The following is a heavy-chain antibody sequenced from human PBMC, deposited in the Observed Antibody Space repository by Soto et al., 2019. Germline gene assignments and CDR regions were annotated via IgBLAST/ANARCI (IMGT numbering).Heavy chain of an antibody. V-gene: IGHV1-46*01. J-gene: IGHJ4*02. Sequence: QVQLVQSGAEVKKPGASVKVSCKATGYTLTSYYMHWVRQAPGQGLEWLGIIDPSGGSTSFAQKFQDRVSRTRDTSTSTVYMELSSLRSEDTAVYYCARDPSSYYESSGYQASGFDYWGQGTLVTVSS. CDR2: IDPSGGST. CDR3: ARDPSSYYESSGYQASGFDY. CDR1: GYTLTSYY. D-gene: IGHD3-22*01.